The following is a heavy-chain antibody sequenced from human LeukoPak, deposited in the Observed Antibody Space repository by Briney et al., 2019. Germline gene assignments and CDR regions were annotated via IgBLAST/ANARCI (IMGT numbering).Heavy chain of an antibody. CDR2: ISAYNGNT. CDR3: ARGGGTEWLLVPFEY. CDR1: GYTFTSYG. V-gene: IGHV1-18*01. J-gene: IGHJ4*02. Sequence: ASVKVSCKASGYTFTSYGIGWVRQAPGQGLEWMGRISAYNGNTNYAQKLQGRVTMTTDTSTSTAYMELRSLRSDDTAVYYCARGGGTEWLLVPFEYWGQGTLVTVSS. D-gene: IGHD3-22*01.